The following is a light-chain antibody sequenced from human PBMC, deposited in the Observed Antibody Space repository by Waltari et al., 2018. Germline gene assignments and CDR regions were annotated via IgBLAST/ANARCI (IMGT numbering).Light chain of an antibody. Sequence: EIVLTQSPGTLSLSPGERATLSCRASQSVSSSYLAWYQQKPGQAPRLLVYGASSRATGIPDRFSGSGSGTDFTLTINRLGPEDFAVYYCQQFGTSQWTFGQGTKVEIK. CDR2: GAS. CDR1: QSVSSSY. J-gene: IGKJ1*01. CDR3: QQFGTSQWT. V-gene: IGKV3-20*01.